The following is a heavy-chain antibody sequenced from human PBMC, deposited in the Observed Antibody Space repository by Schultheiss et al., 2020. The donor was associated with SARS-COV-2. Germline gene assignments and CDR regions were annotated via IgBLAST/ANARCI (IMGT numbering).Heavy chain of an antibody. D-gene: IGHD2-2*01. CDR1: GGSINNYY. V-gene: IGHV4-59*08. CDR2: IYDSGST. CDR3: ARWLKYCISIRCYNWFDP. Sequence: SETLSLTCTISGGSINNYYWSWIREPPGKGLEWIGYIYDSGSTNYNPSLRSRVTISVDTSKNQFSLKLSSVTAADTAVYYCARWLKYCISIRCYNWFDPWGQGTLVTVSS. J-gene: IGHJ5*02.